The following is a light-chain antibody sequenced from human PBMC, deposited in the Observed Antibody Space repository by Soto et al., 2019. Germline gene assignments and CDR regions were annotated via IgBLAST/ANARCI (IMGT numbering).Light chain of an antibody. CDR2: AAS. V-gene: IGKV1-39*01. Sequence: DLQMTQSPSSLSASVGDRVTITCRASRTISTYLNWYQQKPGKAPKFLIYAASSLQSGVPSRFSVSVSGANFTLTISSLQPEDFATYICQQSYSPPFTFGPGTTVAIK. CDR1: RTISTY. CDR3: QQSYSPPFT. J-gene: IGKJ3*01.